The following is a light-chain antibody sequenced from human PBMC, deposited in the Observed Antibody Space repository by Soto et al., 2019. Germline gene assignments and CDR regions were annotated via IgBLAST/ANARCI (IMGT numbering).Light chain of an antibody. V-gene: IGKV1-39*01. CDR1: QSISNY. Sequence: DIQMTQSPSSLSASVGDRVTITCRTSQSISNYLNWYQQKPGKAPNLLIYSISNLQSGVPSRFSGSGSGTDFTLTISSLQPEDFATYFCQQTYSIPWTFGHGTKVDIK. CDR2: SIS. J-gene: IGKJ1*01. CDR3: QQTYSIPWT.